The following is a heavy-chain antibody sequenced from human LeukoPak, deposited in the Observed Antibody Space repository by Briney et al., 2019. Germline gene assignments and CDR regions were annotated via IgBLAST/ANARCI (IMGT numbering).Heavy chain of an antibody. Sequence: GSLRLSCAASGFTFDDYAMHWVRQAPGKGLVWVSRINSDGSSTSYADSVKGRFTISRDNAKNTLYLQMNSLRAEDTAVYYCARDRGETELDYWGQGTLVTVSS. D-gene: IGHD2-21*02. CDR1: GFTFDDYA. V-gene: IGHV3-74*01. J-gene: IGHJ4*02. CDR2: INSDGSST. CDR3: ARDRGETELDY.